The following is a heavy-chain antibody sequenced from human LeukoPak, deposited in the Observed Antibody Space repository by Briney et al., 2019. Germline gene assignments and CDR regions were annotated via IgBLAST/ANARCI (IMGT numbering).Heavy chain of an antibody. V-gene: IGHV6-1*01. CDR3: VRDMGGALLDY. J-gene: IGHJ4*02. D-gene: IGHD1-26*01. CDR2: TYYRSKWYN. CDR1: GDSVSSNSVG. Sequence: SQSLSLSCAISGDSVSSNSVGWDWMRQSPWIGLEWLGRTYYRSKWYNDYAVSVKSRITINPDKSKNQFSLQMNTVTPEDTAVYYCVRDMGGALLDYWGQGTLVTVSS.